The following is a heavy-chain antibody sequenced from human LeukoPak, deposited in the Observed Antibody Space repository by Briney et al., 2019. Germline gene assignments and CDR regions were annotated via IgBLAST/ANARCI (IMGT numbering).Heavy chain of an antibody. J-gene: IGHJ6*03. V-gene: IGHV4-4*07. CDR2: IYTSGST. D-gene: IGHD6-6*01. CDR1: GGSISSYY. CDR3: ARSSSSGYYYYYMDV. Sequence: PSETLSLTCTVSGGSISSYYWSWIRQPAGKGLEWIGRIYTSGSTNYNPSLKSRVTISVDTSKNQFSLKLSSVTAADTAVYYCARSSSSGYYYYYMDVWGKGTTVTVSS.